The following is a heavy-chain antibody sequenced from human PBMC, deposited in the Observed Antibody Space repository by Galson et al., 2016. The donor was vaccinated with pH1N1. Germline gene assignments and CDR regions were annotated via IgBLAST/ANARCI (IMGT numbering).Heavy chain of an antibody. CDR1: GFTFDDYA. CDR2: ISWNSGSI. V-gene: IGHV3-9*01. Sequence: SLRLSCAASGFTFDDYAMHWVRQAPGKGLEWVSGISWNSGSIGYADSVKGRFTISRDNAKNSLYLQMNSLRAEDTALYYCAKVDGNYLGYFDYWGQGTMVTVSS. CDR3: AKVDGNYLGYFDY. J-gene: IGHJ4*02. D-gene: IGHD1-7*01.